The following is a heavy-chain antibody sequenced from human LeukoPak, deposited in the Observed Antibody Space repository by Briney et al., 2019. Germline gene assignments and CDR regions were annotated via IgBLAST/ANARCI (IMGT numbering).Heavy chain of an antibody. D-gene: IGHD3-10*02. V-gene: IGHV4-30-2*01. CDR1: GGSISSGGDY. Sequence: SETLSLTCTVSGGSISSGGDYWSWVRQPPGKGLEWIGYIYHSGSTYYNPSLKSRVTISVDTSKNQFSLKLSSAPAADTAVYYCTSGAITLLPYWGQGTLVTVSS. J-gene: IGHJ4*02. CDR2: IYHSGST. CDR3: TSGAITLLPY.